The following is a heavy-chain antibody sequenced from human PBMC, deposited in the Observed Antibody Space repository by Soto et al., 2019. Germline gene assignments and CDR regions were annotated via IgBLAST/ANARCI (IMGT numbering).Heavy chain of an antibody. CDR1: GYNFANFW. D-gene: IGHD2-8*02. CDR3: VAGYSTGLDAFDI. J-gene: IGHJ3*02. V-gene: IGHV5-51*01. CDR2: IFPGDSDT. Sequence: GESLKIFCKGSGYNFANFWIGWVRQMPGKGLEWMGMIFPGDSDTKNSPSLEGQITMSVDKSDSSAYLQWRSLKASDTAIYYCVAGYSTGLDAFDIWGQGTMVTVSS.